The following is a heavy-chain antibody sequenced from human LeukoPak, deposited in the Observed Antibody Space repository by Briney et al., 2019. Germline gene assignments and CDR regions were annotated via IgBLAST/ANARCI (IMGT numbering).Heavy chain of an antibody. CDR3: ARGYSSSWNGFTHHYYGMDV. CDR1: GDSVSSNNAA. D-gene: IGHD6-13*01. J-gene: IGHJ6*02. CDR2: TYYRSKWYN. V-gene: IGHV6-1*01. Sequence: SQTLSLTCAISGDSVSSNNAAWNWIRQSPSRGLEWLGRTYYRSKWYNDYAVSVKSRITINPDTSKNQFSLQLSSVTPEDTAVYYCARGYSSSWNGFTHHYYGMDVWGQGTTVTVSS.